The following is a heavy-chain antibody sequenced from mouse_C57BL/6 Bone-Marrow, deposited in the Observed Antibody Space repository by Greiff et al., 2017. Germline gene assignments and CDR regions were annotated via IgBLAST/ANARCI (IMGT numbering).Heavy chain of an antibody. CDR1: GYTFTSYW. CDR2: IHPNSGST. D-gene: IGHD1-1*01. V-gene: IGHV1-64*01. J-gene: IGHJ4*01. Sequence: QVQLQQPGAELVKPGASVKLSCKASGYTFTSYWMHWVKQRPGQGLEWIGMIHPNSGSTNYNEKFKSKATLTVDKSSSTAYMQLSSLTSEDSAVXYCERVLPFCYYAMDDWGQGTSVTVSS. CDR3: ERVLPFCYYAMDD.